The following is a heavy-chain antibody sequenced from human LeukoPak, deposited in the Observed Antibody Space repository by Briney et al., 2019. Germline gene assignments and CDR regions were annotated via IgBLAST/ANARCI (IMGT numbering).Heavy chain of an antibody. CDR2: MNPKSGGT. CDR1: GYTFTGYY. D-gene: IGHD3-9*01. Sequence: GASVKVSFKASGYTFTGYYVHWVRQAPGQGLEWMGWMNPKSGGTNYAQKFEARVTMNRDTSISTAYMELSRLRFDDTAVYYCARSPDILTGEKFDYWGQGTLVTVSS. V-gene: IGHV1-2*02. J-gene: IGHJ4*02. CDR3: ARSPDILTGEKFDY.